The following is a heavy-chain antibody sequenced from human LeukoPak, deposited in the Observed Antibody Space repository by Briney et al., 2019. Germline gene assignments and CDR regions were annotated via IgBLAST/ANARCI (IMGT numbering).Heavy chain of an antibody. CDR2: INHSGST. CDR1: GGSFSGYY. CDR3: AKTYYDILTGYGGPYYMDV. J-gene: IGHJ6*03. D-gene: IGHD3-9*01. V-gene: IGHV4-34*01. Sequence: SETLSLTCAVYGGSFSGYYWSWIRQPPGKGLEWIGEINHSGSTNYNPSLKSRVTMSVDTSKNHFSLKLSSVTAADTAVYYCAKTYYDILTGYGGPYYMDVWGEGTTVTVSS.